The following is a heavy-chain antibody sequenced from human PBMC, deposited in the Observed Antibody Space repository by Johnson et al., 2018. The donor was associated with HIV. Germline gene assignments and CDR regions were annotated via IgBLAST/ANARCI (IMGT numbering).Heavy chain of an antibody. V-gene: IGHV3-30*18. Sequence: QVQLVESGGGVVQPGRSLRLSCAASGFTFSRFGMHWVRQAPGKGLEWVAVISYDGSNKYYADAVKGRFTISRDNSKNTLYLQMNSLRAEDTAVYYCAKDSRRWGAFSDAFDIWGQGTMVTVSS. D-gene: IGHD1-26*01. CDR1: GFTFSRFG. J-gene: IGHJ3*02. CDR2: ISYDGSNK. CDR3: AKDSRRWGAFSDAFDI.